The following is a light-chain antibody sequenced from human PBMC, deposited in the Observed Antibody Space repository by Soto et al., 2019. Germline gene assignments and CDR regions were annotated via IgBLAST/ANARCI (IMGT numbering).Light chain of an antibody. V-gene: IGKV1-39*01. CDR1: QSISSY. CDR3: QQSYSTPRFT. J-gene: IGKJ3*01. Sequence: DIQMTQSPSSLSASVGDRVTITCRASQSISSYLNWYQQKPGKAPKLLIYAASSLQSGVPSRFSGSGSGTALTITISSLQPADFATYYCQQSYSTPRFTFGPGTKVDIK. CDR2: AAS.